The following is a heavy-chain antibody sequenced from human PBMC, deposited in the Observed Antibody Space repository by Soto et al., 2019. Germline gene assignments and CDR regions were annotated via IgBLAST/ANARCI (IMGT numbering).Heavy chain of an antibody. Sequence: GGSLRLSCAAPGFTFSSYAMHWVRQAPGKGLEWVAVISYDGSNKYYVDSVKGRFTISRDNARKSLYLQMDGLRVEDTAVYFCAKDGPDDSSGYFSFDSWGQGALVTVSS. CDR1: GFTFSSYA. D-gene: IGHD3-22*01. J-gene: IGHJ4*02. V-gene: IGHV3-30-3*01. CDR3: AKDGPDDSSGYFSFDS. CDR2: ISYDGSNK.